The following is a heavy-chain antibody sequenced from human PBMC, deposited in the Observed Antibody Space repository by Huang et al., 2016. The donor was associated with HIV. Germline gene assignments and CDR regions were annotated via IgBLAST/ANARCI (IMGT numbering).Heavy chain of an antibody. CDR3: ARDALYAEEKFDS. V-gene: IGHV1-69*13. Sequence: QVQLLQSGAEMKKPGSSVKVSCKAPGGTFSSYGISWVRQAPGQGLEWMGAIIPLVHTTNYPQKFQGRVTITADESTTTAYMELNSLRSEDTAVYFCARDALYAEEKFDSWGQGTLVTVSS. D-gene: IGHD2-2*01. J-gene: IGHJ4*02. CDR1: GGTFSSYG. CDR2: IIPLVHTT.